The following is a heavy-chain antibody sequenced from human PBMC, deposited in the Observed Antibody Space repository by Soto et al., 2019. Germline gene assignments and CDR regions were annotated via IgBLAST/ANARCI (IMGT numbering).Heavy chain of an antibody. CDR3: ARDRYNRVSFDY. J-gene: IGHJ4*02. D-gene: IGHD1-1*01. CDR2: INSYNGVT. CDR1: GYTFTDYG. Sequence: QVQLVQSGAEVKKPGASVKVSCKASGYTFTDYGITWVRQAPGQGLQWMGWINSYNGVTNNAHSFQGRVSMTTDTSTSTAYLELSSLRSDDTAVYYCARDRYNRVSFDYWGQGSLVTVSS. V-gene: IGHV1-18*01.